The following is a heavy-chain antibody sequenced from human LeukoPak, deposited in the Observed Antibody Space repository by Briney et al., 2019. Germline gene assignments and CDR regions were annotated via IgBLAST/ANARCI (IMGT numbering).Heavy chain of an antibody. D-gene: IGHD3-9*01. V-gene: IGHV3-21*01. CDR3: ARDGDLTGYYNWFDP. CDR1: GSTFSSYS. Sequence: GGSLRLSCAASGSTFSSYSMNWVRQAPGKGLEWVSSISSSSSYIYYADSVKGRFTISRDNAKNSLYLQMNSLRAEDTAVYYCARDGDLTGYYNWFDPWGQGTLVTVS. CDR2: ISSSSSYI. J-gene: IGHJ5*02.